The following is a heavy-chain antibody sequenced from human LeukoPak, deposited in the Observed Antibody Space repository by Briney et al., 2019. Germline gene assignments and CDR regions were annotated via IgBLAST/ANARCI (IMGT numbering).Heavy chain of an antibody. V-gene: IGHV4-34*01. CDR1: GGSFSGYY. J-gene: IGHJ3*02. Sequence: SETLSLTYSIYGGSFSGYYWNWIRQSPGKGLEWIGEINYSGSTNYNPSLKSRVAISVDTSKNQFSLRLRSVTAADTAVYYCARFPCSGDSCYSGIRAFDIWGQGTMVTVSS. D-gene: IGHD2-15*01. CDR3: ARFPCSGDSCYSGIRAFDI. CDR2: INYSGST.